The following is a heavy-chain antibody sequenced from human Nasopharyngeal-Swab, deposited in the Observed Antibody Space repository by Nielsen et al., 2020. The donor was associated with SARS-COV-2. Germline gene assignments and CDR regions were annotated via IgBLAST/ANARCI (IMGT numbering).Heavy chain of an antibody. CDR3: ARHGTTATRNYAFDI. J-gene: IGHJ3*02. D-gene: IGHD4-17*01. V-gene: IGHV4-39*01. CDR2: IYYSGST. Sequence: WIRQPPGKGLEWIGSIYYSGSTYYNPSLKSRVTISVDTSKNQFSLKLSSVTAAGTAVYYCARHGTTATRNYAFDIWGQGTMVTVSS.